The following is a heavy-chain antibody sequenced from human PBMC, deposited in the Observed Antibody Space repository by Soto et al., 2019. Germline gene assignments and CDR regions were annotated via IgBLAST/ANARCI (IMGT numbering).Heavy chain of an antibody. J-gene: IGHJ6*02. CDR1: GFTFSSYA. CDR2: ISGSGGST. Sequence: GGSLRLSCAASGFTFSSYAMSWVRQAPGKGLEWVSAISGSGGSTYYSDSVKGRLTISRENSKNTLYLQMNSLRAEDTAVYYCARAHRKSASTTIAYYYGMDVWGQGTTVTVSS. V-gene: IGHV3-23*01. D-gene: IGHD2-2*01. CDR3: ARAHRKSASTTIAYYYGMDV.